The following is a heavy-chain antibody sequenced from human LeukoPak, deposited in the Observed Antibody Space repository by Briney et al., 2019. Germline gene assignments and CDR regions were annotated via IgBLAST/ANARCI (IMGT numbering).Heavy chain of an antibody. V-gene: IGHV3-23*01. J-gene: IGHJ5*02. CDR2: ISFGARRT. CDR1: GFTLSGYA. D-gene: IGHD6-19*01. CDR3: VRGGRDTSGWSSFGA. Sequence: PGGSLRLSCTISGFTLSGYAMTWVRQTPGKRPEWVASISFGARRTDYADSVKGRFSISRDNSKNTVYLQMNGLRGDDTAIYYCVRGGRDTSGWSSFGAWGQGTLVTVSS.